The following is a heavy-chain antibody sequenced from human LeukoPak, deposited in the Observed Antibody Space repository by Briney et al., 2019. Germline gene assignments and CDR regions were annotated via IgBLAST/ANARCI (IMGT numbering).Heavy chain of an antibody. CDR1: GGSVSSGGYY. J-gene: IGHJ4*02. Sequence: SETLSLTCTVSGGSVSSGGYYRSWIRQPPGKGLEWIGYVYHSGSIYYNPSLESRVTISVDRSKNQFSLKLSSVTAADTAVYYCTSRYSGSYGGNFDYWGQGTLVTVSS. CDR2: VYHSGSI. D-gene: IGHD1-26*01. CDR3: TSRYSGSYGGNFDY. V-gene: IGHV4-30-2*01.